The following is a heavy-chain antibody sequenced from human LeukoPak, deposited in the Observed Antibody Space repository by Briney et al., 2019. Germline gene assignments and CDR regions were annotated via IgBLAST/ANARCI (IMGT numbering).Heavy chain of an antibody. CDR2: INPSGGST. CDR1: GYTFTSYY. J-gene: IGHJ4*02. V-gene: IGHV1-46*01. CDR3: ARDRGRDYYDSSGYWPDY. D-gene: IGHD3-22*01. Sequence: ASVKVSCKASGYTFTSYYMHWVRQAPGQGLEWMGIINPSGGSTSYAQKFRGRVTMTRDTSTSTVYMELSSLRSEDTAVYYCARDRGRDYYDSSGYWPDYWGQGTLVTVSS.